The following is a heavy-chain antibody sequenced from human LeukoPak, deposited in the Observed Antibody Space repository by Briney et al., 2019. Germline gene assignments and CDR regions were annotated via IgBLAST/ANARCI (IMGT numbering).Heavy chain of an antibody. D-gene: IGHD6-6*01. CDR1: GGSFSGYY. Sequence: PSETLSLTCAVYGGSFSGYYWSWIRHPPGKGLEWIGEINHSGSTNYNPSLKSRVTISVDTSKNQFSLRLSSVTAADTAVYYCARVYSSSSKTHYYYYMDVWGKGTTVTVSS. J-gene: IGHJ6*03. CDR3: ARVYSSSSKTHYYYYMDV. V-gene: IGHV4-34*01. CDR2: INHSGST.